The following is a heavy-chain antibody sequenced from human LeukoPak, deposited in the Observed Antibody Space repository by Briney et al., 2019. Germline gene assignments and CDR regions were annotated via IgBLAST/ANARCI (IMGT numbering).Heavy chain of an antibody. Sequence: GGSLRLSCAASGFTFRNYAMTWVRQAPGKGLEWVSLISESGGSTNYADSVKGRFTISRDNSKNTLYLQMNSLRADDTAVYYCARPWGDVSIATWFNPWGQGTLVTVSS. D-gene: IGHD3-16*01. V-gene: IGHV3-23*01. CDR2: ISESGGST. CDR1: GFTFRNYA. J-gene: IGHJ5*02. CDR3: ARPWGDVSIATWFNP.